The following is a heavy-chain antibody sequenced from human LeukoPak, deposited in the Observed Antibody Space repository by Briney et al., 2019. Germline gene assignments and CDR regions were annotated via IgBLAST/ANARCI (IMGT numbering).Heavy chain of an antibody. D-gene: IGHD6-19*01. CDR1: GFTVSSNY. Sequence: GGSLRLSCAASGFTVSSNYMSWVRQAPGKGLEWVSVIYSGGSTYYADSVKGRFTISRDNSKNTLYLQMNSLRAEDTAVYYCARDGGIAVAGTRRDYWGQGTLVTVSS. CDR3: ARDGGIAVAGTRRDY. V-gene: IGHV3-66*01. J-gene: IGHJ4*02. CDR2: IYSGGST.